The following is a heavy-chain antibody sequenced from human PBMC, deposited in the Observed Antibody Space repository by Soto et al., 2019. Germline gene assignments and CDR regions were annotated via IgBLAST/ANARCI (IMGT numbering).Heavy chain of an antibody. CDR3: AKDRQGYTEHSGYELDY. D-gene: IGHD5-12*01. J-gene: IGHJ4*02. CDR1: GFTFSSYA. CDR2: ISGSGGST. V-gene: IGHV3-23*01. Sequence: PGGSLRLSCAASGFTFSSYAMSWVRQAPGKGLEWVSAISGSGGSTYYADSVKGRFTISRDNSKNTVYLQMNSLSAEDTAIYSCAKDRQGYTEHSGYELDYWGQGTLVTVSS.